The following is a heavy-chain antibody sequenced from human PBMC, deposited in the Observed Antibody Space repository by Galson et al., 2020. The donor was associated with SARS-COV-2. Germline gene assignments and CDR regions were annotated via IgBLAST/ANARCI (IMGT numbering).Heavy chain of an antibody. Sequence: SETLSLTCTVSGGSISGYYWTWIRQPAGTGLEWIGRIYSSGRTNYHPSLKRRVTMSLDTSNNHFSLRLSPVTAADTAVYYCAREYQETRYFYFGLDVWGRGTSVTVSS. V-gene: IGHV4-4*07. CDR2: IYSSGRT. CDR1: GGSISGYY. J-gene: IGHJ6*02. CDR3: AREYQETRYFYFGLDV.